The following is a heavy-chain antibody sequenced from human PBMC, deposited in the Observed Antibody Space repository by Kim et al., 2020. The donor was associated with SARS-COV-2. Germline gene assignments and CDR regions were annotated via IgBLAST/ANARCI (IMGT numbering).Heavy chain of an antibody. CDR3: ARVPLWFGELSSGGMDV. CDR1: GYTFTGYY. D-gene: IGHD3-10*01. CDR2: INPNSGGT. J-gene: IGHJ6*02. Sequence: ASVKVSCKASGYTFTGYYMHWVRQAPGQGLEWMGWINPNSGGTNYAQKFQGRVTMTRDTSISTAYMELSRLRSDDTAVYYCARVPLWFGELSSGGMDVWGQGTTVTVSS. V-gene: IGHV1-2*02.